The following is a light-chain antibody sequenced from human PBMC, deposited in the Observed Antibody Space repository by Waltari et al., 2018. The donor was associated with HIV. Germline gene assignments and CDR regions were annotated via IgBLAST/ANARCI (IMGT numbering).Light chain of an antibody. CDR2: AAS. V-gene: IGKV1-39*01. CDR1: QTISTY. Sequence: DIQMTQSPSSLSASLGDRIIITCRASQTISTYVNWYQHKPGSAPNLLFYAASSLHSGVPSRFSGSGSGTDFTLSINSLQAEDFANYYCQQSYSGLTFGPGTKVDV. J-gene: IGKJ3*01. CDR3: QQSYSGLT.